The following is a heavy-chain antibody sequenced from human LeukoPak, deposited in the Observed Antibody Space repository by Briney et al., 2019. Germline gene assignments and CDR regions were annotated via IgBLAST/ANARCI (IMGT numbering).Heavy chain of an antibody. Sequence: PGGSLRLSCAASGFIFDDYAMHWVRQAPGKGLEWVSGISWNSGGIGYADSVKGRFTISRDNAKNSLYLQMNSLRAEDTALYYCAKDISGSMAYWGQGTLVTVSS. CDR1: GFIFDDYA. V-gene: IGHV3-9*01. J-gene: IGHJ4*02. D-gene: IGHD1-1*01. CDR3: AKDISGSMAY. CDR2: ISWNSGGI.